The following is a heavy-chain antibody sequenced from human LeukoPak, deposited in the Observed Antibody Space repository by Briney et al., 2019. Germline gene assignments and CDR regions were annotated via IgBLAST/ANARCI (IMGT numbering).Heavy chain of an antibody. CDR3: ARGAVAAAGPPTFDY. CDR1: GGSISSYY. Sequence: TSETLSLTCTVSGGSISSYYWSWIRQPPGKGLEWIGYIYYSGSTNYNPSLKSRVTISVDTSKNQFSLKLSSVTAADTAVYYCARGAVAAAGPPTFDYWGQGTLVTVSS. V-gene: IGHV4-59*01. D-gene: IGHD6-13*01. J-gene: IGHJ4*02. CDR2: IYYSGST.